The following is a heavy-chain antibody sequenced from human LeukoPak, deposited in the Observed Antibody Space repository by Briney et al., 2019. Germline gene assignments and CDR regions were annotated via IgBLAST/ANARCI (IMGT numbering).Heavy chain of an antibody. CDR3: AKGPYDYVWGTYLDC. Sequence: PGGSLRLSCAASGFTFSSYAMSWIRRAPGKGLEWVSGISSSGTSTYYADSVEGRFTISRDNSKNTLYLQMNSLRAEDTALYYCAKGPYDYVWGTYLDCWGQGTLVTVSP. D-gene: IGHD3-16*02. J-gene: IGHJ4*02. CDR2: ISSSGTST. V-gene: IGHV3-23*01. CDR1: GFTFSSYA.